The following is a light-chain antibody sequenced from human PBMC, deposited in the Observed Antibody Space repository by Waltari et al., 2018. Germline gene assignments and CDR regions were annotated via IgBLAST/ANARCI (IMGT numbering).Light chain of an antibody. J-gene: IGLJ2*01. V-gene: IGLV1-47*01. CDR2: RNN. CDR3: ASWDDSLSGGI. CDR1: SSNIGSNF. Sequence: QSVLTQPPSASGPPGQRVTISCSGSSSNIGSNFVYWYQQFPGTAPKLLIFRNNQRPSGVPARFSGSKSGSSASLAISGLRSDDEAHYYCASWDDSLSGGIFGGGTEVTVL.